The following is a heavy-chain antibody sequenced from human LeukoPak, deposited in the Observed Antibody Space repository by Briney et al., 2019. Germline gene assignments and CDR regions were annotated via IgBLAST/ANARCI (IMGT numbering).Heavy chain of an antibody. CDR3: ARDEGGGSAAWDAFDI. J-gene: IGHJ3*02. V-gene: IGHV4-39*07. D-gene: IGHD2-15*01. CDR2: IYYSGST. CDR1: GGSISSSSHY. Sequence: PSETLSLTCTVSGGSISSSSHYWGWIRQPPGKGLEWIGSIYYSGSTYYNPSLKSRVTISVDTSKNQFSLKLSSVTAADTAVYYCARDEGGGSAAWDAFDIWGQGTMVTVSS.